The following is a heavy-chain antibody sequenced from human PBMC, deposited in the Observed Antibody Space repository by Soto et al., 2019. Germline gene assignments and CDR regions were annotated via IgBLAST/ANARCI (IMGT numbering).Heavy chain of an antibody. D-gene: IGHD2-15*01. J-gene: IGHJ4*02. CDR1: GYTFTSYD. Sequence: ASVKVSCKASGYTFTSYDINWVRQATGQGLEWMGWMNPNSGNTGYAQKFQGRVTMTRNTSISTAYMELSSLRSEDTAVYYCARSPISRRVGGPRSGGDYWGQGTLVTVSS. CDR3: ARSPISRRVGGPRSGGDY. CDR2: MNPNSGNT. V-gene: IGHV1-8*01.